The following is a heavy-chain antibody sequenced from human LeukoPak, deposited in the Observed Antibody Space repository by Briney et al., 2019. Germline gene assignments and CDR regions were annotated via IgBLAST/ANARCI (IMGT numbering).Heavy chain of an antibody. CDR3: ARDLIVVVVAATGAFDI. D-gene: IGHD2-15*01. CDR2: ISAYSGNT. Sequence: ASVKVSCKASGYTFTSYGISWVRQAPGQGLEWMGWISAYSGNTNYAQKLQGRVTMTTDTSTSTAYMELRSLRSDDTAVYYCARDLIVVVVAATGAFDIWGQGTMVTVSS. J-gene: IGHJ3*02. CDR1: GYTFTSYG. V-gene: IGHV1-18*01.